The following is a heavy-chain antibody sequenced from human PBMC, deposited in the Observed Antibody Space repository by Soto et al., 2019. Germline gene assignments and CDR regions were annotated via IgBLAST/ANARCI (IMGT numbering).Heavy chain of an antibody. J-gene: IGHJ1*01. Sequence: QVQLVQSGAEVKKPGASVKVSCKASGGTFRRYAIRWVRRAPGKGLEWMGGIIPILGTANYAQKFQGRVTSTEDQSTSKAYRELSSLRSEDTAVYYCARGAHCTIGVCLGFQHWGQGTLVTVSS. CDR1: GGTFRRYA. V-gene: IGHV1-69*01. D-gene: IGHD2-8*01. CDR3: ARGAHCTIGVCLGFQH. CDR2: IIPILGTA.